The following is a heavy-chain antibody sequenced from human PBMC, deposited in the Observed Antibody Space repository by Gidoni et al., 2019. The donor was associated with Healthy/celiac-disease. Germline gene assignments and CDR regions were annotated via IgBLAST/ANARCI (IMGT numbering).Heavy chain of an antibody. CDR3: ARAGYCSGGSCYEPTSYFDY. CDR1: GGTFSSYA. V-gene: IGHV1-69*01. Sequence: QVQLVQSGAEVKKPGSSVKVSCKASGGTFSSYAISWVRQAPGQGLEWMGGIIPIFGTANYAQKFQGRVTITADESTSTAYMELSSLRSEDTAVYYCARAGYCSGGSCYEPTSYFDYWGQGTLVTVSS. J-gene: IGHJ4*02. D-gene: IGHD2-15*01. CDR2: IIPIFGTA.